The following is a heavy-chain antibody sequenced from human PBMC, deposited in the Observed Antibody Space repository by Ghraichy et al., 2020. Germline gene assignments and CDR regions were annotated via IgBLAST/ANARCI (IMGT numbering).Heavy chain of an antibody. J-gene: IGHJ4*02. Sequence: PTLVKPTETLTLTCTVSGFSLNNARLSVSWIRQPPGKALEWLAHIFSNDEKSYSTSLKSRLTISKDTSKSQVVLSMTNMDPVDTATYYCARLAILTGYRYFDYWGQGSLVTVSS. CDR1: GFSLNNARLS. V-gene: IGHV2-26*01. D-gene: IGHD3-9*01. CDR3: ARLAILTGYRYFDY. CDR2: IFSNDEK.